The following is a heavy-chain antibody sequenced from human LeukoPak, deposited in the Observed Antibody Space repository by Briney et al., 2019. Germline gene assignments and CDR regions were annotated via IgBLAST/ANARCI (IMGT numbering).Heavy chain of an antibody. J-gene: IGHJ4*02. CDR1: GGSISSYY. D-gene: IGHD6-19*01. CDR2: IYYTGST. CDR3: ARAFSSGWYPYSIGGLWFDY. V-gene: IGHV4-59*01. Sequence: SETLSLTCTVSGGSISSYYWSWIRQPPGKGLEWIGNIYYTGSTNYNPSLKSRVTISVDTSKNQFSLKLSSVTAADTAVYYCARAFSSGWYPYSIGGLWFDYWGQGTLVSVSS.